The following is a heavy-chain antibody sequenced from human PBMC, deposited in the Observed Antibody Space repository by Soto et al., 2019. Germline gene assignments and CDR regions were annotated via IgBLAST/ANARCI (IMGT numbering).Heavy chain of an antibody. CDR2: IYHSGST. D-gene: IGHD3-10*01. V-gene: IGHV4-30-2*01. CDR1: GGSISSGGYS. J-gene: IGHJ5*02. CDR3: ARDLLMVRGDIEARWFDP. Sequence: SETLSLTCAVSGGSISSGGYSWSWIRQPPGKGLEWIGYIYHSGSTYYNPSLKSRVTISVDRSKNQFSLKLSSVTAADTAVYYCARDLLMVRGDIEARWFDPWGQGTLVTVSS.